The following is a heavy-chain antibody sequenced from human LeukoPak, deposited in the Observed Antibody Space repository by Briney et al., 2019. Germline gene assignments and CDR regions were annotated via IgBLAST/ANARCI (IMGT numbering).Heavy chain of an antibody. CDR3: ARATLLGLPAATLGSAFDI. J-gene: IGHJ3*02. Sequence: ASVKVSCKASGYTFTSYGISWVRQAPGQGLEWMGWISAHNGNTNYAQKLQGRVTMTTDTSTSTAYMELRSLRSDDTAVYYCARATLLGLPAATLGSAFDIWGQGTMVTVSP. D-gene: IGHD2-2*01. CDR2: ISAHNGNT. CDR1: GYTFTSYG. V-gene: IGHV1-18*01.